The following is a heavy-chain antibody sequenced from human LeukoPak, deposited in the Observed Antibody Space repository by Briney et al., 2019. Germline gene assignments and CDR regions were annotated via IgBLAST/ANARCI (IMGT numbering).Heavy chain of an antibody. Sequence: ASVKVSCKASGYTFTGYYMHWVRQAPGQGLEWMGWINPNSGGTNYAQKFQGRVTMTRDTSISTAYMELSRLRSDDTAVYYYARVSKGLITMIVVAPLGYWGQGTLVTVSS. D-gene: IGHD3-22*01. CDR3: ARVSKGLITMIVVAPLGY. J-gene: IGHJ4*02. V-gene: IGHV1-2*02. CDR2: INPNSGGT. CDR1: GYTFTGYY.